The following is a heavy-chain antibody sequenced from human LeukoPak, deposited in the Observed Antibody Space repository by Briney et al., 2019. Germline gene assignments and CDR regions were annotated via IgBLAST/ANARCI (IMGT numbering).Heavy chain of an antibody. J-gene: IGHJ4*02. CDR2: IYSDNT. Sequence: GGSLRLSCTVSGFTVSSNSMSWVRQAPGKGLEWVSFIYSDNTHYSDSVKGRFTISRDNSKNTLYLQMNSLRAEDTAVYYCAKGMTTVVTRFDYWGQGTLVTVSS. CDR3: AKGMTTVVTRFDY. V-gene: IGHV3-66*03. D-gene: IGHD4-23*01. CDR1: GFTVSSNS.